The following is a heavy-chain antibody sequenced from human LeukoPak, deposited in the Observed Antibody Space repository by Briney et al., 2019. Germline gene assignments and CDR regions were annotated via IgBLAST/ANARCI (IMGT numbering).Heavy chain of an antibody. CDR2: ISSSSSTI. Sequence: GGSLRLSCVASGFTFSSYSMNWVRQAPGKGLEWVSYISSSSSTIYYADSVKGRFTISRDNAKNSLYLQMNSLRVEDKAVYYCARDPLTPYDYYMDVWGKGTTVTVSS. D-gene: IGHD3-9*01. V-gene: IGHV3-48*01. CDR3: ARDPLTPYDYYMDV. CDR1: GFTFSSYS. J-gene: IGHJ6*03.